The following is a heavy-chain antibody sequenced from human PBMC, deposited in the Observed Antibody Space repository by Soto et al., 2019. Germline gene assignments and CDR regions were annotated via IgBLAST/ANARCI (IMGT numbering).Heavy chain of an antibody. J-gene: IGHJ3*02. CDR1: GFICSSYD. Sequence: EVQMLESGGGLVQPGGSLRLSCAASGFICSSYDMSWVRQAPGKGLEWVSTILVGGSTHYEDSVTGRFTISRDTSKNTVFLQMNSLTAGDTAVYYCAKATAPSGGAFDICGQGTMVTVSS. D-gene: IGHD1-1*01. V-gene: IGHV3-23*01. CDR3: AKATAPSGGAFDI. CDR2: ILVGGST.